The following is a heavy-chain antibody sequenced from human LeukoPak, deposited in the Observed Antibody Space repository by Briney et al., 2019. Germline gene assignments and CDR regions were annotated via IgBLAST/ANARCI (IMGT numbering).Heavy chain of an antibody. CDR1: GFTFSSYS. V-gene: IGHV3-48*01. CDR3: VRDQGGAVSY. CDR2: ISSLSGTI. Sequence: GGSLRLSCAASGFTFSSYSMNWVRQAPGKGLEWVSYISSLSGTINYADSVKGRFIISRDNAKNSMFLQMNSLRAEDTAVYYCVRDQGGAVSYWGEGTLVTVSS. J-gene: IGHJ4*02. D-gene: IGHD3-16*01.